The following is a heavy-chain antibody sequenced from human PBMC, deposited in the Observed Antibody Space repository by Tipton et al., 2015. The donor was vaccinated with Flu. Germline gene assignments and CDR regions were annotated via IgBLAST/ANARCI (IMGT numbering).Heavy chain of an antibody. CDR1: GGSFSGYY. J-gene: IGHJ6*02. Sequence: GLVKPSETLSLICAVYGGSFSGYYWTWIRQPPGKGLEWIGEIYHSGSTKYNPSLNSRVTISVDTSKNQFSLKLSSVTAADTAVYYCARGIGQDLYYYYGMDVWGQGTTVTVSS. D-gene: IGHD3-22*01. CDR3: ARGIGQDLYYYYGMDV. V-gene: IGHV4-34*01. CDR2: IYHSGST.